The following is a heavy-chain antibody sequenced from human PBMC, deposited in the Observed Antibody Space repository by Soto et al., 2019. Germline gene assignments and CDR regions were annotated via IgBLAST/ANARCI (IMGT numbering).Heavy chain of an antibody. D-gene: IGHD2-8*01. V-gene: IGHV3-33*01. CDR3: ARDEAGYCTNGVCYTFDY. Sequence: QVRLVESGGGVVQPGRSLRLSCAASGFTFSSYGMHWVRQAPGKGLEWVAVIWYDGSNKYYADSVKGRFTISRDNSKNTLYLQMNSLRAEDTAVYYCARDEAGYCTNGVCYTFDYWGQGTLVTVSS. J-gene: IGHJ4*02. CDR1: GFTFSSYG. CDR2: IWYDGSNK.